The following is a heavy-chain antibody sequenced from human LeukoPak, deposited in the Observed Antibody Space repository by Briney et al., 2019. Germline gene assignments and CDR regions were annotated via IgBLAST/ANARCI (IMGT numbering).Heavy chain of an antibody. V-gene: IGHV1-2*02. Sequence: GASVKVSCKASGYTFTGYYMHWVRLAPGQGLEWMGWINPNSGGTNYAQKFQGRVTMTRDTSISTAYMELSRLRSDDTAVYYWARETLVGAQGYWGQGTLVTVSS. J-gene: IGHJ4*02. CDR2: INPNSGGT. D-gene: IGHD1-26*01. CDR1: GYTFTGYY. CDR3: ARETLVGAQGY.